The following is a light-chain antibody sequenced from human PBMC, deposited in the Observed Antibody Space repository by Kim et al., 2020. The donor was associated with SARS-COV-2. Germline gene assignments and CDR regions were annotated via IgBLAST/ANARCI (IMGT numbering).Light chain of an antibody. CDR2: RNN. CDR1: ISNVGSNF. Sequence: GQRVTISCSGSISNVGSNFVYWYRQLPGTAPKLLIYRNNQRPSGVPDRFSGSKSGTSASLAISGLRSEDEADYYCAAWDDSLSVGVFGGGTQLTVL. V-gene: IGLV1-47*01. CDR3: AAWDDSLSVGV. J-gene: IGLJ3*02.